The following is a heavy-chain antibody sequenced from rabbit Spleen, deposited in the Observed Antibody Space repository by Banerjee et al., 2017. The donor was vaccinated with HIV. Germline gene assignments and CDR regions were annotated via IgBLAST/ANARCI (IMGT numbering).Heavy chain of an antibody. CDR3: ARETSSGWGVVSFYFNL. D-gene: IGHD4-1*01. Sequence: QEQLVESGGGLVQPEGSLTLTCTASGFSFSSTYYMCWVRQAPGKGLEWISCIAGSSSGFTYSATWAKGRFTCSKTSSTTVTLQMTSLTAADTATYFCARETSSGWGVVSFYFNLWGPGTLVTVS. CDR2: IAGSSSGFT. CDR1: GFSFSSTYY. J-gene: IGHJ4*01. V-gene: IGHV1S45*01.